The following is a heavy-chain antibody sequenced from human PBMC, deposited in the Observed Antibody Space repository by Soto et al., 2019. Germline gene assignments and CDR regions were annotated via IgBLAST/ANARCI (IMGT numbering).Heavy chain of an antibody. CDR3: ARQGAFEYSSSSPPSYYYYYMDV. D-gene: IGHD6-6*01. Sequence: SETLSLTCTVSGGSISSYYWSWIRQPPGKGLEWIGYIYYSGSTNYNPSLKSRVTISVDTSKNQFSLKLSSVTAADTAVYYCARQGAFEYSSSSPPSYYYYYMDVWGKGTTVTVSS. V-gene: IGHV4-59*08. J-gene: IGHJ6*03. CDR1: GGSISSYY. CDR2: IYYSGST.